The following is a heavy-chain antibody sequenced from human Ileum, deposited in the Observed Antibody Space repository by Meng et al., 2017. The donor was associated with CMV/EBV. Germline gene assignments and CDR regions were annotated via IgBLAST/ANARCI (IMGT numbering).Heavy chain of an antibody. D-gene: IGHD3-10*01. J-gene: IGHJ4*02. CDR1: YP. Sequence: YPIHWVRQAAGKGLEWVAVISYDGSNKLYADSVKGRFTISRDNSKNTLYLEMNSLRPEDTAVYHCARDEYNYGSENHYPASYLDCWGQGTLVTVSS. V-gene: IGHV3-30-3*01. CDR2: ISYDGSNK. CDR3: ARDEYNYGSENHYPASYLDC.